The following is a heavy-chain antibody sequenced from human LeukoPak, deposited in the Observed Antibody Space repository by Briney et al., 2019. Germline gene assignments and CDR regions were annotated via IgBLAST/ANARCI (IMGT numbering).Heavy chain of an antibody. V-gene: IGHV3-7*01. CDR3: ARDKWELPEDY. D-gene: IGHD1-26*01. CDR1: GFTFDDYG. Sequence: PGGSLRLSCATSGFTFDDYGMSWVRQAPGKGLEWVANIKQDGSEKYYVDSVKGRFTISRDNAKNSLYLQMNSLRAEDTAVYYCARDKWELPEDYWGQGTLVTVSS. J-gene: IGHJ4*02. CDR2: IKQDGSEK.